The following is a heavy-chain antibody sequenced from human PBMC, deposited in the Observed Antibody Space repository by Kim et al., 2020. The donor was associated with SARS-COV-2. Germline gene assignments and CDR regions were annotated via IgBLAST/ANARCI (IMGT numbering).Heavy chain of an antibody. CDR3: TTDLVMAMVYAFDY. J-gene: IGHJ4*02. D-gene: IGHD2-8*01. V-gene: IGHV3-15*01. Sequence: AAPVKGRFTISRDDSKNTLYLQMNSLKTEDTAVYYCTTDLVMAMVYAFDYWGQGTLVTVSS.